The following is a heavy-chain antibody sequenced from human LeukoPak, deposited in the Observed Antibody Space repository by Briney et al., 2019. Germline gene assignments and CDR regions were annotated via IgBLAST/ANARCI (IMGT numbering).Heavy chain of an antibody. V-gene: IGHV5-51*01. Sequence: GESLKISCKGSGYSFTSYWIGWVRQMPGKGLEWMGIIYPGDSDTRYSPSSQGQVTISADKSISTAYLQWSSLKASDTAMYYCARRTHTYYYDSSGYLEDYYFDYWGQGTLVTDSS. D-gene: IGHD3-22*01. CDR3: ARRTHTYYYDSSGYLEDYYFDY. CDR2: IYPGDSDT. CDR1: GYSFTSYW. J-gene: IGHJ4*02.